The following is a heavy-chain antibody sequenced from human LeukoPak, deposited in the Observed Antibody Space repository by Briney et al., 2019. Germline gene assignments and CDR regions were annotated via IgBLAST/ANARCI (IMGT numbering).Heavy chain of an antibody. D-gene: IGHD3-22*01. Sequence: SETLSLTCTVSGGSISSSSYYWGWIRQPPGKGLEWIGSIYYSGSTYYNPSLKSRVTISVDTSKNQFSLKLSSVTAADTAVYYCARQRDSSGYSDNWFDPWGQGTLVTVSS. CDR2: IYYSGST. J-gene: IGHJ5*02. CDR3: ARQRDSSGYSDNWFDP. CDR1: GGSISSSSYY. V-gene: IGHV4-39*01.